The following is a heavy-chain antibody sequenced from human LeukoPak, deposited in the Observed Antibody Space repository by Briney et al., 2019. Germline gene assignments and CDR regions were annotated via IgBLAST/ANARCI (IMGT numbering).Heavy chain of an antibody. V-gene: IGHV5-51*01. CDR1: GYSFTNYW. CDR2: IYPSDSDT. CDR3: ARRYCSGGSCNFDY. J-gene: IGHJ4*02. D-gene: IGHD2-15*01. Sequence: GESLKTSCKGSGYSFTNYWIGWVRQMPGKCLEWMGSIYPSDSDTRYSPSFQGQVTISADKSISTAYLQWSSLKASDTVMFYCARRYCSGGSCNFDYWGQGTLVTVSS.